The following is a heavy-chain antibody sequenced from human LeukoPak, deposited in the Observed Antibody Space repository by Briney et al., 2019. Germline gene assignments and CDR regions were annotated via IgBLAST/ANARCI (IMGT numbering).Heavy chain of an antibody. CDR2: ISAYNGNT. V-gene: IGHV1-18*01. CDR1: GYTFTSYA. D-gene: IGHD1-14*01. Sequence: ASVKVSCKASGYTFTSYAMNWVRQAPGQGPEWMGWISAYNGNTNYAQKLQGRVTMTTDTSTSTAYMELRSLRSDDTAVYYCARDLAEYYYYYMDVWGKGTTVTISS. CDR3: ARDLAEYYYYYMDV. J-gene: IGHJ6*03.